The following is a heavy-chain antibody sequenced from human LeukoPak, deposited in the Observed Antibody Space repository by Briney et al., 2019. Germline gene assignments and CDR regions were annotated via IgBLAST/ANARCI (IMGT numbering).Heavy chain of an antibody. CDR2: IYYSGST. CDR1: GGSISSYY. V-gene: IGHV4-59*01. CDR3: ARAWNLNNGMDV. J-gene: IGHJ6*02. Sequence: SETLSLTCTVSGGSISSYYWSWIRQPPGKGLEWIGYIYYSGSTNYNPSLKSRVTISVDTSKNQFSLKLSSVTAADTAVYYCARAWNLNNGMDVWGQGTTVTVSS. D-gene: IGHD1-1*01.